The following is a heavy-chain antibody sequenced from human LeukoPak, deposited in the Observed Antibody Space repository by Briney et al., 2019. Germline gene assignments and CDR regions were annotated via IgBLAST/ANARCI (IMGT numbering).Heavy chain of an antibody. D-gene: IGHD4-17*01. CDR1: GGSIGSFY. CDR2: T. J-gene: IGHJ5*02. Sequence: PSETLSLTCTVSGGSIGSFYWSWIRQPPGKGLEWIGYTNYNPSLKSRVTMSVDASKNQFSLKVTSVTAADTAVYYCARVDDYGDYNWFDPWGQGTLVTVSS. CDR3: ARVDDYGDYNWFDP. V-gene: IGHV4-59*01.